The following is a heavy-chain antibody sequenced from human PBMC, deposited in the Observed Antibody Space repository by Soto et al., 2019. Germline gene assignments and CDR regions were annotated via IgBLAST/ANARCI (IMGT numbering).Heavy chain of an antibody. V-gene: IGHV1-8*01. CDR3: AKSVTTNFYAFDI. CDR2: MNPNSGNT. D-gene: IGHD4-17*01. J-gene: IGHJ3*02. CDR1: GYTFTSYD. Sequence: GASVKVSCKASGYTFTSYDINWVRQATGQGLEWMGWMNPNSGNTGYAQKFQGRVTMTRNTSISTAYMELSSLRSEDTAVYYCAKSVTTNFYAFDIWSQGTMVTVSS.